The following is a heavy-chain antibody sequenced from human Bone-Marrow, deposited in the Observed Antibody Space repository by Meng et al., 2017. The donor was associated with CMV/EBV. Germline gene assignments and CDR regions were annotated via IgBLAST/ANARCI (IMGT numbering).Heavy chain of an antibody. CDR1: GSTFSSNY. J-gene: IGHJ6*01. CDR3: AKGATLTTVTTYYYYGMDV. D-gene: IGHD4-11*01. Sequence: GESLKISCAASGSTFSSNYMSWVRQAPGKGLEWVSVIYSGGSTYYADSVKGRFTISRDNSKNTLYLQMNSLRAEDTAVYYCAKGATLTTVTTYYYYGMDVWGQGTTVTVSS. CDR2: IYSGGST. V-gene: IGHV3-66*02.